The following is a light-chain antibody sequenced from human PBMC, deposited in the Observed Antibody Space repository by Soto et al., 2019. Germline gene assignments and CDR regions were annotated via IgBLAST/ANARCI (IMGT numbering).Light chain of an antibody. V-gene: IGLV1-40*01. CDR1: SSNIGAGYD. J-gene: IGLJ3*02. CDR3: QSYDRSLSGSGV. CDR2: GNS. Sequence: QSVLTQPPSVSGAPGQRVPISCTGSSSNIGAGYDVHWYQQLPGTAPKLLIYGNSNRPSGVPDRFSGSKSGTSASLAITGLQAADEADYYCQSYDRSLSGSGVFGGGTKLTVL.